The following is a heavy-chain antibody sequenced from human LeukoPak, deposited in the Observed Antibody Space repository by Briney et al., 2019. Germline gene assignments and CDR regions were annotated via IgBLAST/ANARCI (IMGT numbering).Heavy chain of an antibody. J-gene: IGHJ4*02. CDR3: ARGYNILTGYYCFDF. CDR2: IYSSGST. D-gene: IGHD3-9*01. CDR1: GGSISSYY. V-gene: IGHV4-4*07. Sequence: PSETLSLTCTVSGGSISSYYWSWIRQPAGKGLEWIGRIYSSGSTNYSPSLKSRVTMSVDTSKNRFSLKLTSVTAADTAVYYCARGYNILTGYYCFDFWGQGTLVTVSS.